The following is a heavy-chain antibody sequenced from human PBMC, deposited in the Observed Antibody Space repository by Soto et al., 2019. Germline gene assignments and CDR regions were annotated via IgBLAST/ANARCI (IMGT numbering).Heavy chain of an antibody. Sequence: QVQLGQSGAELKKPGASVKISCKSSGYIFTNFYLHWVRQAPGQGFEWMGVIFPNGDRTSYAQSFQGRVTMTRDTSTSTDQMELSSLTCEDTAVYFCAREAPSTGAFDIWGQGTMVTVSS. CDR1: GYIFTNFY. D-gene: IGHD2-8*02. V-gene: IGHV1-46*01. CDR3: AREAPSTGAFDI. J-gene: IGHJ3*02. CDR2: IFPNGDRT.